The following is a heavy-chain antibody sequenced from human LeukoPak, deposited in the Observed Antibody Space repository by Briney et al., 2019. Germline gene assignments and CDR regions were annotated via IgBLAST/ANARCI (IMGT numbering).Heavy chain of an antibody. CDR1: GGTFSSYA. Sequence: ASVKVSCKASGGTFSSYAISWVRQAPGQGLEWMGRIIPILGIANYAQKFQGRVTITADKSTSTAYMELSSLRSEDTAVYYCVRGQLCSGGSCYYIGVVDYWGQGTLVTVSS. V-gene: IGHV1-69*04. D-gene: IGHD2-15*01. CDR2: IIPILGIA. CDR3: VRGQLCSGGSCYYIGVVDY. J-gene: IGHJ4*02.